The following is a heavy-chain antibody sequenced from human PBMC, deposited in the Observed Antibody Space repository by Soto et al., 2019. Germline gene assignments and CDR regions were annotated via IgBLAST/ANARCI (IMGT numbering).Heavy chain of an antibody. V-gene: IGHV4-34*01. J-gene: IGHJ5*02. CDR1: GGSFSGYY. CDR3: ARAGGCSSTSCKGWFDP. CDR2: INHSGSP. D-gene: IGHD2-2*01. Sequence: QVQLQQWGAGLLKPSETLSLTCAVYGGSFSGYYWSWIRQPPGKGLEWIGEINHSGSPNYNPYLKSRVTISVDTSKNQFPLKLSSVTAADTAVYYCARAGGCSSTSCKGWFDPWGQGTLVTVSS.